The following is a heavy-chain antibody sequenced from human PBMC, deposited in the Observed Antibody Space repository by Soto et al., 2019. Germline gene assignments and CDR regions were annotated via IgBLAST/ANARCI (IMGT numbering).Heavy chain of an antibody. CDR2: ISYDGSNK. V-gene: IGHV3-30*18. J-gene: IGHJ6*02. D-gene: IGHD3-22*01. Sequence: GESLKISCAASGFTFSSYGMHWVRQAPGKGLEWVAVISYDGSNKYYADSVKGRFTISRDNSKNTLYLQMNSLRAEDTAVYYCAKDLGCYDSSGYYYYYGMDVWGQGTTVTVSS. CDR3: AKDLGCYDSSGYYYYYGMDV. CDR1: GFTFSSYG.